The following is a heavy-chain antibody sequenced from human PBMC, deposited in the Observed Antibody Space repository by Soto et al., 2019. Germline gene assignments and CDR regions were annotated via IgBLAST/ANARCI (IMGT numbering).Heavy chain of an antibody. CDR3: ARDSHDFWRKEDYYYYGMDV. D-gene: IGHD3-3*01. Sequence: PSETLSLTCSVSGVSISGLYWIWVRQPPGRGLEWIGCIYYSGTTNYNPSLKSRVTISVDTSKNQFSLKLSSVTAADTAVYYCARDSHDFWRKEDYYYYGMDVWGQGTTVTVSS. J-gene: IGHJ6*02. CDR2: IYYSGTT. CDR1: GVSISGLY. V-gene: IGHV4-59*11.